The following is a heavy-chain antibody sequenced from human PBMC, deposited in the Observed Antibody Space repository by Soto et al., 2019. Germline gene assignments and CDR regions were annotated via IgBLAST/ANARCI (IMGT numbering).Heavy chain of an antibody. CDR3: ARDLTYGGWFDP. J-gene: IGHJ5*02. V-gene: IGHV1-18*01. CDR1: GYTFTNYG. D-gene: IGHD4-17*01. CDR2: ISAYNGNT. Sequence: QVQLVQSGAEVKKPGASVKVSCKASGYTFTNYGISWVRQAPGQGLEWMGWISAYNGNTNYAQKLQGRVTMTTDTSTRTAYMEPRSLRSDATAVYYCARDLTYGGWFDPWGQGTLVTVSS.